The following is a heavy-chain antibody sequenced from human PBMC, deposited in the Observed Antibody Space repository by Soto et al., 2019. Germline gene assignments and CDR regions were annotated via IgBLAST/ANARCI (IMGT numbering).Heavy chain of an antibody. CDR3: ARYGASSTYYFDY. CDR1: GGTFSSYA. D-gene: IGHD4-17*01. J-gene: IGHJ4*02. V-gene: IGHV1-69*13. CDR2: IIPIFGTA. Sequence: ASVKVSCKASGGTFSSYAISWVRQAPGQGLEWMGGIIPIFGTANYAQKFQGRVTITADESTSTAYMELSSLRSEDTAGYYCARYGASSTYYFDYWGQGTLVTVSS.